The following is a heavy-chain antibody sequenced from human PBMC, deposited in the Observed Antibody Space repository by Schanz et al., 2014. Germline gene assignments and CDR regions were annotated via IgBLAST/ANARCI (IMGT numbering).Heavy chain of an antibody. Sequence: DVQLLESGGGLVQPGGSLRLSCAASGFSFSTYWMSWVRQAPGKGLEWVANIKRDGSEKNYLDSVKGRFTISRDNAKNSLYLEMNSLRAEDTALYYCARDRRNADLDYWGQGTLVTVSS. V-gene: IGHV3-7*01. CDR2: IKRDGSEK. CDR3: ARDRRNADLDY. J-gene: IGHJ4*02. CDR1: GFSFSTYW. D-gene: IGHD1-1*01.